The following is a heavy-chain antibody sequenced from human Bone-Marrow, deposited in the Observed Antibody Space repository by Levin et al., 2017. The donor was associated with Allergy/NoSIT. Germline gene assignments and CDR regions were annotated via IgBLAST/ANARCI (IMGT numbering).Heavy chain of an antibody. CDR1: GYLFTDFW. CDR3: ARKEAGYGSETIDF. Sequence: GASVKVSCKASGYLFTDFWIGWVRQLPGKGLEWMGIIYPGDSDARYRPSFQGQVTISVDRSINTVYLQWSSLEASDTATYFCARKEAGYGSETIDFWGQGTRVTVSS. D-gene: IGHD3-10*01. CDR2: IYPGDSDA. V-gene: IGHV5-51*03. J-gene: IGHJ4*02.